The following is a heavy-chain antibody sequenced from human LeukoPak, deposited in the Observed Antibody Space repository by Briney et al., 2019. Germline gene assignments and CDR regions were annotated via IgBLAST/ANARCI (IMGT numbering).Heavy chain of an antibody. J-gene: IGHJ4*02. D-gene: IGHD2-21*02. CDR2: ISGGVVPT. CDR3: AKHCNGDCQFDY. Sequence: GGSLRLSCAASGFTFSNYAMSWVRQAPGKGLEXLSTISGGVVPTYYADSVKGRFIISRDNSKNTLYLQINSLRVEDTALYYCAKHCNGDCQFDYWGQGTLVTVSS. CDR1: GFTFSNYA. V-gene: IGHV3-23*01.